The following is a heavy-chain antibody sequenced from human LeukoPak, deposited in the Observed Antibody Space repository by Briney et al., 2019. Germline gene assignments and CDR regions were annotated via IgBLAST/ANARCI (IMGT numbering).Heavy chain of an antibody. CDR1: GFTFSTYT. J-gene: IGHJ4*02. V-gene: IGHV3-21*01. D-gene: IGHD3-22*01. CDR3: ARTYYYDSSGYYTD. CDR2: ISRSSDYI. Sequence: GGSLRLSCAASGFTFSTYTMNWVRQAPGKGLEWVSSISRSSDYIYYADSVQGRFTISRDNAKNSLYLQMNSLRAEDTAVYYCARTYYYDSSGYYTDWGQGTPATVSS.